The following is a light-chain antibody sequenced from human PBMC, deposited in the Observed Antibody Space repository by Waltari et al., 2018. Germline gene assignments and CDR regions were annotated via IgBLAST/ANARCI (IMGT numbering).Light chain of an antibody. Sequence: EIVLTQSPSTLSLTPGEEAALSCRASPSVGRSLAWYQQKPGQAPRLLIYGASNRATGIPDRFSGSGSGTDFSLTISRLEPEDFAVFYCQHYVRLPATFGQGTKVEIK. J-gene: IGKJ1*01. V-gene: IGKV3-20*01. CDR3: QHYVRLPAT. CDR2: GAS. CDR1: PSVGRS.